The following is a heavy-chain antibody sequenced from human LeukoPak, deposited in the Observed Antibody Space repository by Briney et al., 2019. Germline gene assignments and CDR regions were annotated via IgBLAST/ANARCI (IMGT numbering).Heavy chain of an antibody. CDR3: ARQGSSTTSWQTIDY. V-gene: IGHV5-51*01. Sequence: GESLKISCKGSGYRFTDHWIAWVRQMPGKGLECMGIINPVGSETRYSPSFQGQVTISVDKSITTASLQWSSLRASDTAMYYCARQGSSTTSWQTIDYWGQGTLVSVSS. CDR2: INPVGSET. J-gene: IGHJ4*02. CDR1: GYRFTDHW. D-gene: IGHD2-2*01.